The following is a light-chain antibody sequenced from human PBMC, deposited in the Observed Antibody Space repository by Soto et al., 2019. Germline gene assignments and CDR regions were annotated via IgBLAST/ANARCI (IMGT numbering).Light chain of an antibody. CDR1: GSDVGDYDY. CDR3: SPYPSSQAYV. Sequence: QSVLTHPASVSGSPGESITISCTGTGSDVGDYDYVSWYQHHPGKAPKLMIYEVSNRPSGVSNRFSGSKSGNTASLTISGLQAEDEADYFCSPYPSSQAYVVGTGTKVTVL. J-gene: IGLJ1*01. CDR2: EVS. V-gene: IGLV2-14*01.